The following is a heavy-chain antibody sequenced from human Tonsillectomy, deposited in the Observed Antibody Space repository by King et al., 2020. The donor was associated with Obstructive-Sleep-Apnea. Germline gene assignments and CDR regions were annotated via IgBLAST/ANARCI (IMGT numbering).Heavy chain of an antibody. CDR1: GYSFTRYW. J-gene: IGHJ6*02. D-gene: IGHD3-10*01. CDR3: ASLWGSYYNDYYYYYGMDV. Sequence: QLVQSGAEVKKPGESLKISCKGSGYSFTRYWIGWVRQMPGKGLEWMGIIDPGDSDTRYSPSFQGQVTISADKSISTAYLQWSSLKASDTAMYYCASLWGSYYNDYYYYYGMDVWGQGTTVTVSS. V-gene: IGHV5-51*01. CDR2: IDPGDSDT.